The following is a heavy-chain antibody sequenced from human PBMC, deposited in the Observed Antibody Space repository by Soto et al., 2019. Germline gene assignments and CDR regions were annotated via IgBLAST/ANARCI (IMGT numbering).Heavy chain of an antibody. J-gene: IGHJ4*02. V-gene: IGHV1-69*12. D-gene: IGHD3-22*01. CDR1: GGTFSSYA. CDR2: IIPIFGTA. Sequence: QVQLVQSGAEVKKPGSSVKVSCKASGGTFSSYAISWVRQAPGQGLEWMGGIIPIFGTANYAQKFQGRVTITADESTSTAYMEVSSLRSEDTAVYYCASTTYYYDSSGYDRFDYWGQGTLVTVSS. CDR3: ASTTYYYDSSGYDRFDY.